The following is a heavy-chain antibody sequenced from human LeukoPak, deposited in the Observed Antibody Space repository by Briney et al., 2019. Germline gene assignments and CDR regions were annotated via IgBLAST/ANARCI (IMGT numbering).Heavy chain of an antibody. Sequence: GGSLRLSCAAPGFTFSSYGMHWVRQAPGKGLEWVAVISYDGSNKYYADSVKGRFTISRDNSKNTLYLQMNSLRAEDTAVYYCAKDNVAGGGFDPWGQGTLVTVSS. J-gene: IGHJ5*02. CDR3: AKDNVAGGGFDP. CDR1: GFTFSSYG. D-gene: IGHD3-16*01. V-gene: IGHV3-30*18. CDR2: ISYDGSNK.